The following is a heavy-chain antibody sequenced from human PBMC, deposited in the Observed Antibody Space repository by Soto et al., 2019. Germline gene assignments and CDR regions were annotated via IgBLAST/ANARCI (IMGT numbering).Heavy chain of an antibody. Sequence: QITLKESGPTLVKPTQTLTLTCTFSGFSLSSSGVGVGGIRQPPGKALEWLALIYWDDDKRYSPSLKSRLAITKDTSKYQVVLTMTNMGPVDTGTYYCPHSPWFGEMNDYWGQGILVTVSS. V-gene: IGHV2-5*02. CDR3: PHSPWFGEMNDY. J-gene: IGHJ4*02. CDR1: GFSLSSSGVG. CDR2: IYWDDDK. D-gene: IGHD3-10*01.